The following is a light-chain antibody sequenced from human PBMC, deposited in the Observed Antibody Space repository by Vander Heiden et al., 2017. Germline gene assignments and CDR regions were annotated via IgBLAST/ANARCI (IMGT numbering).Light chain of an antibody. J-gene: IGLJ2*01. Sequence: QLVLTQSPSASAFLRASFKLTRSLNRVHCRNAIAWHQRQPEKGPRFLMQVNSDGSHNKGDGIPDRFSGSSSGAARYLIISSLQSEDEADYYCQTWGTGAHVVFGGGTKLTVL. CDR2: VNSDGSH. CDR3: QTWGTGAHVV. V-gene: IGLV4-69*01. CDR1: RVHCRNA.